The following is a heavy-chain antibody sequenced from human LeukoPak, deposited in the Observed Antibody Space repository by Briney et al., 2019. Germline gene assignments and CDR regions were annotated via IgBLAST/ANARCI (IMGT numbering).Heavy chain of an antibody. CDR2: IRYNGNNQ. CDR1: GFTFNNYG. V-gene: IGHV3-30*02. Sequence: PGGSLRLSCAASGFTFNNYGMHWVRQAPGKGLEWVAFIRYNGNNQYYADSVKGRFTISRDSSKNTLYLQMNSLRAEDTAVYYCARDLYYFGYWGQGTLVTVSS. J-gene: IGHJ4*02. CDR3: ARDLYYFGY.